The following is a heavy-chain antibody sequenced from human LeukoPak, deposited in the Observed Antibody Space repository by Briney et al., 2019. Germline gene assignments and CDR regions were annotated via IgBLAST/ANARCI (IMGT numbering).Heavy chain of an antibody. CDR1: GFTFDDYG. D-gene: IGHD3-10*01. CDR2: IYSGGST. V-gene: IGHV3-66*01. J-gene: IGHJ4*02. CDR3: AITGLWFGELSYFDY. Sequence: PGGSLRLSCAASGFTFDDYGMSWVRQAPGKGLEWASVIYSGGSTYYADSVKGRFTISRDNSKNTLYLQMNSLRAEDTAVYYCAITGLWFGELSYFDYWGQGTLVTVSS.